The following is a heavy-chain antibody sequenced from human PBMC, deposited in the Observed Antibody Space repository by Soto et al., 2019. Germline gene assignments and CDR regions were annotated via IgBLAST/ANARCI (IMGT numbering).Heavy chain of an antibody. D-gene: IGHD3-22*01. CDR3: AKDQVPYLYDSSGHPDS. V-gene: IGHV1-18*04. Sequence: ASVKVSCKGAGYTFSSYGMAWVRQAPGQGLEWMGWISAYNGYTNYGQRFQGRVTMTADTSTRTVYMELRSLRFDDTAVCYCAKDQVPYLYDSSGHPDSWGQGTLVTVSS. CDR1: GYTFSSYG. CDR2: ISAYNGYT. J-gene: IGHJ4*02.